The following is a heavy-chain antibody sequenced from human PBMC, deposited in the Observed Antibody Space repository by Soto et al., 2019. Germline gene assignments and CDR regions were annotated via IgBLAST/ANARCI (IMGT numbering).Heavy chain of an antibody. D-gene: IGHD2-2*01. CDR2: IYNSGTT. CDR3: ARVPDR. J-gene: IGHJ5*02. CDR1: GGSITSYY. Sequence: SETLSLTCSVSGGSITSYYWTWIRQPPGKGLEYIGYIYNSGTTNYNPSLKSRVTISVDRSKNQFSLKLSSVTAADTAVYYCARVPDRWGQGTLVTVS. V-gene: IGHV4-59*12.